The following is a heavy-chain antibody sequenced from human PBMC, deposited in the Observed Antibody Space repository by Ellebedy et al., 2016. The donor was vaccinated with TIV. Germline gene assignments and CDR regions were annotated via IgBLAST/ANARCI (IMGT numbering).Heavy chain of an antibody. Sequence: SETLSLTXAVYVGSFSDYYWSWIRQPPGKGLEWIGEINHSGGTNYNPSLKSRVTISVDTSKNQFSLKVNSVTATDTAVYYCARRGSYGIYYWGQGTLVTVSS. D-gene: IGHD1-26*01. CDR1: VGSFSDYY. V-gene: IGHV4-34*01. J-gene: IGHJ4*02. CDR3: ARRGSYGIYY. CDR2: INHSGGT.